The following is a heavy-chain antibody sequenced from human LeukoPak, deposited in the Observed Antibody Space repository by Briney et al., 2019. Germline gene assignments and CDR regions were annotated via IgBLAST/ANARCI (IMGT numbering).Heavy chain of an antibody. D-gene: IGHD3-22*01. V-gene: IGHV4-4*07. Sequence: SETLSLTCTVSGGSISSYYWSWVRQPAGKGLEWIGRIYTSGSTNYNPSLKSRVTMSVDTSKNQFSLKLSSVTAADTAVYYCARDRGNDRTRYFDYWGQGTLVTVSS. CDR1: GGSISSYY. CDR2: IYTSGST. CDR3: ARDRGNDRTRYFDY. J-gene: IGHJ4*02.